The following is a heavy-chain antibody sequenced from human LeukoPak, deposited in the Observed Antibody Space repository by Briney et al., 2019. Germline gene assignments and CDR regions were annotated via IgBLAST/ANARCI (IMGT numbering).Heavy chain of an antibody. J-gene: IGHJ2*01. CDR1: GGSISSGSYY. V-gene: IGHV4-61*02. Sequence: PSETLSLTCTVSGGSISSGSYYWSWIRQPAGKGLEWIGRIYTSGSTNYNPSLKSRVTISVDTSKNQFSLKLSSVTAADTAVYYCARDRIVATDGAGGYFDLWGRGTLVTVSS. CDR3: ARDRIVATDGAGGYFDL. CDR2: IYTSGST. D-gene: IGHD5-12*01.